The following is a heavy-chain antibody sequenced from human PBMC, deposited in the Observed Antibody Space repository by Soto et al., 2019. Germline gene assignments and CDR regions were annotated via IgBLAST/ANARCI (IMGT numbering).Heavy chain of an antibody. CDR2: IKSKTDGGTT. CDR1: GFTFSSYA. CDR3: TTDFGSYFLPYYYGMDV. V-gene: IGHV3-15*01. J-gene: IGHJ6*02. D-gene: IGHD1-26*01. Sequence: EVQLLESGGGLVQPGGSLRLSCAASGFTFSSYAMSWVRQAPGKGLEWVGRIKSKTDGGTTDYAAPVKGRFTISRDDSKNTLYLQMNSLKTEDTAVYYCTTDFGSYFLPYYYGMDVWGQGTTVTVSS.